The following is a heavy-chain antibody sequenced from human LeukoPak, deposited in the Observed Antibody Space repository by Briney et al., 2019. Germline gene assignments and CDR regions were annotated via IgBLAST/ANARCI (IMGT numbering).Heavy chain of an antibody. CDR1: GFTFSSYA. V-gene: IGHV3-23*01. Sequence: GGSLRLSCAASGFTFSSYAMSWVRQAPAKGLEWVSAISGSGGSTYYADSVKGRFTISRDNSKNTLYLQMNSLRAEDTAVYYCAMYYYDSSGSGWGQGTLVTVSS. CDR2: ISGSGGST. J-gene: IGHJ4*02. D-gene: IGHD3-22*01. CDR3: AMYYYDSSGSG.